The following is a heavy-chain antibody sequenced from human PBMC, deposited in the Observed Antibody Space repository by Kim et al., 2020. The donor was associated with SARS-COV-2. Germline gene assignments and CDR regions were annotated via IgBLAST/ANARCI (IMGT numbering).Heavy chain of an antibody. Sequence: SETLSLTCAVYGGSFSGYYWSWIRQPPGKGLEWIGEINHSGSTNYNPSLKSRVTISVDTSKNQFSLKLSSVTAADTAVYYCARGGMRIAALVSNWFDPWGQGTLVTVSS. CDR1: GGSFSGYY. V-gene: IGHV4-34*01. D-gene: IGHD6-6*01. CDR2: INHSGST. J-gene: IGHJ5*02. CDR3: ARGGMRIAALVSNWFDP.